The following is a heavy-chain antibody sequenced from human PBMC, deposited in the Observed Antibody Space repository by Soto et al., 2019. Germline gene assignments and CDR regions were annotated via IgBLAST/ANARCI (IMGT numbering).Heavy chain of an antibody. J-gene: IGHJ4*02. Sequence: QVQLVQSGAEVKKPGASVKVSCKASGYTFTSYGISWVRQAPGQGLEWMGWISAYNGNTNYAQKLQGRVTMTTDTSASTAYMELSSLGSEDTAVYYCARYCTKTVCYIAAFDYWGQGTLVTVSS. CDR3: ARYCTKTVCYIAAFDY. CDR1: GYTFTSYG. V-gene: IGHV1-18*04. CDR2: ISAYNGNT. D-gene: IGHD2-8*01.